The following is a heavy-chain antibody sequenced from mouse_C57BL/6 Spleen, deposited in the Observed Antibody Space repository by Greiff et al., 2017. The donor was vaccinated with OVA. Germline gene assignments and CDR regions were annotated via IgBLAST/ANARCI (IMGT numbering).Heavy chain of an antibody. CDR1: GYTFTSYW. D-gene: IGHD1-1*01. Sequence: QVHVKQPGAELVKPGASVKMSCKASGYTFTSYWITWVKQRPGQGLEWIGDIYPGSGSTNYNEKFKSKATLTVDTSSSTAYMQLSSLTSEDSAVYYCARGTVRPDWYFDVWGTGTTVTVSS. J-gene: IGHJ1*03. V-gene: IGHV1-55*01. CDR3: ARGTVRPDWYFDV. CDR2: IYPGSGST.